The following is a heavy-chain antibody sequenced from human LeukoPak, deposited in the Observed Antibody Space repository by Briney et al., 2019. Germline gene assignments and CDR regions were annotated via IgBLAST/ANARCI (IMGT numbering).Heavy chain of an antibody. D-gene: IGHD2-15*01. V-gene: IGHV4-30-4*01. CDR2: IYYSGST. J-gene: IGHJ5*02. CDR1: GGSISSGDYY. CDR3: AREWEVAVVAATYNWFDP. Sequence: SETLSLTCTVSGGSISSGDYYWSWIRQPPGKGLEWIGYIYYSGSTYYNPSLKSRVTISVDTSKNQFSLKLSSVTAADTAVYYCAREWEVAVVAATYNWFDPWGQGTLVTVSS.